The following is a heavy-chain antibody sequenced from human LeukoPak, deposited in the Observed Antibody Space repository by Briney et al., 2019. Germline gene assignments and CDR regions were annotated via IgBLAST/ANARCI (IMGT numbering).Heavy chain of an antibody. V-gene: IGHV4-59*08. Sequence: SETLSLTCTVSGGSISSYYWSWIRQSPGKGLEWIGYIYYDGSTNYNPSLRGRVTISVDTSKNQFSLKLSSVTAADTAVYYCARHVRKRGIAVAGTPGWFDPWGQGTLVTVSS. CDR2: IYYDGST. D-gene: IGHD6-19*01. CDR1: GGSISSYY. J-gene: IGHJ5*02. CDR3: ARHVRKRGIAVAGTPGWFDP.